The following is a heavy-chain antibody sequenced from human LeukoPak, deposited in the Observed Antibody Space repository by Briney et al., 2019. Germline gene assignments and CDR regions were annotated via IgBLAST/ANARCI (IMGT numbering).Heavy chain of an antibody. V-gene: IGHV1-18*01. J-gene: IGHJ6*03. CDR3: ARSKGRVVPAARGLYYMDV. D-gene: IGHD2-2*01. Sequence: ASVKVSCKASGYTFTSYGINWVRQAPGQGLEWMGWVSAYNGNTNYAQKLQGRVTMTTDTSTSTAYMELRSLRSDDTAVYYCARSKGRVVPAARGLYYMDVWGKGTTVTVSS. CDR1: GYTFTSYG. CDR2: VSAYNGNT.